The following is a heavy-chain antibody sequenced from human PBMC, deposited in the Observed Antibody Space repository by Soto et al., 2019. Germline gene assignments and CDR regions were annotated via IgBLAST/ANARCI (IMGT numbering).Heavy chain of an antibody. CDR1: GGSIGNVGGY. D-gene: IGHD4-17*01. CDR3: ARSRDYGSEDAFDI. J-gene: IGHJ3*02. Sequence: SQTTPLTNTVAGGSIGNVGGYWSWIRQHPGKGLEWIGYIYYSGSTYYNPSLKSRVTISVDTSKNQFSLKLSSVTAADTAVYYCARSRDYGSEDAFDIWGQGTMVIVSS. V-gene: IGHV4-31*03. CDR2: IYYSGST.